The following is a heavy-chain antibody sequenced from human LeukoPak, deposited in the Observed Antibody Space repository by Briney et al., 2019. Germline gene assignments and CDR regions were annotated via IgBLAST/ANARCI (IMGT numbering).Heavy chain of an antibody. Sequence: GGSLRLSCAASGFTFSSYGMHWVRQAPGKGLEWVSAISGSGGSTYYADSVKGRFTISRDNSKNTLYLQMNSLRAEDTAVYYCAKAIGFTMIVVVNDYWGQGTLVTVSS. CDR3: AKAIGFTMIVVVNDY. D-gene: IGHD3-22*01. V-gene: IGHV3-23*01. CDR2: ISGSGGST. J-gene: IGHJ4*02. CDR1: GFTFSSYG.